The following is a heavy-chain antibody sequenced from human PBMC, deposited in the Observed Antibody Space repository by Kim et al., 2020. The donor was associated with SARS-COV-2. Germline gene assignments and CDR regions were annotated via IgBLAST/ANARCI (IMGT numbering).Heavy chain of an antibody. Sequence: SETLSLTCAVSGGSISSSNWWSWVRQPPGKGLEWIGEIYHSGSTNYNPSLKSRVTISVDKSKNQFSLKLSSVTAADTAVYYCARGLGAAVAGAVDVWGQGTTVTVSS. J-gene: IGHJ6*02. CDR3: ARGLGAAVAGAVDV. D-gene: IGHD6-19*01. CDR1: GGSISSSNW. V-gene: IGHV4-4*02. CDR2: IYHSGST.